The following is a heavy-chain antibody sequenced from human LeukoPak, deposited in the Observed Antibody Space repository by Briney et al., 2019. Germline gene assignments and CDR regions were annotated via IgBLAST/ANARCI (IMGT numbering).Heavy chain of an antibody. CDR1: GGSISSSSYY. D-gene: IGHD3-22*01. CDR3: ARDPGSSGYYWGDWFDP. Sequence: SETLSLTCTVSGGSISSSSYYWGWIRQPPGKGLEWIGSIYYSGSTYYNPSLKSRVTISVDTSKNQFSLKLSSVTAADTAVYYCARDPGSSGYYWGDWFDPWGQGTLVTVSS. J-gene: IGHJ5*02. CDR2: IYYSGST. V-gene: IGHV4-39*07.